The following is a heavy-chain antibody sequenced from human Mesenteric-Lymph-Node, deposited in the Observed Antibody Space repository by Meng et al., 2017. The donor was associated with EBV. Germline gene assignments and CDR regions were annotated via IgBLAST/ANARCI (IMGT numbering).Heavy chain of an antibody. V-gene: IGHV4-30-4*01. CDR2: IYYGGDT. J-gene: IGHJ4*02. CDR3: VGGVAADGSVGY. D-gene: IGHD6-13*01. Sequence: VQLQESGPGLVKPSQNVTLTCAVSGGSISSGGYNWSWIRPPPGKGWEWIGYIYYGGDTYYNQSLKSRVTTSVDTSTNQFSLKISSMTGADTAVYYCVGGVAADGSVGYWGQGTLVTVSS. CDR1: GGSISSGGYN.